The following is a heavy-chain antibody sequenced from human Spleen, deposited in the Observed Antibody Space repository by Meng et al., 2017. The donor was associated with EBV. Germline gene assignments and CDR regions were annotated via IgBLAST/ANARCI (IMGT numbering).Heavy chain of an antibody. D-gene: IGHD3-16*01. CDR3: ARFDYGSYWFDP. J-gene: IGHJ5*02. CDR1: GGSFSGYY. Sequence: QEQLQHWGAGLLKPSETLSLTCAVYGGSFSGYYWSWIRQPPGKGLEWIGEINHSGSTNYNPSLKSRVTISVDTSKNQFSLKLSSVTAADTAVYYCARFDYGSYWFDPWGQGTLVTVSS. CDR2: INHSGST. V-gene: IGHV4-34*01.